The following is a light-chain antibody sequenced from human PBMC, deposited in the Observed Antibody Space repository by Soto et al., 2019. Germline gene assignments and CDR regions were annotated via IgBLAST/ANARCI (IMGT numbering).Light chain of an antibody. CDR1: QSVSSSY. CDR2: GAS. CDR3: QHAVA. Sequence: EILLTQSPGTLSLSPGERATLSCRASQSVSSSYLAWYQQKPGQAPRLLIYGASSRATGIPDRFSGSGSGTDFTLTISRLEPEDFAVYYCQHAVAFGQGTKVDIK. J-gene: IGKJ1*01. V-gene: IGKV3-20*01.